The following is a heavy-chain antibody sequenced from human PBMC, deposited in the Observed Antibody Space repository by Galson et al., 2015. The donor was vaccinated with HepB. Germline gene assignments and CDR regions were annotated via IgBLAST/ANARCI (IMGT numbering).Heavy chain of an antibody. CDR2: ISSSSSPI. J-gene: IGHJ4*02. Sequence: SLRLSCAASGFTFSSYSMNWVRQAPGKGLEWVSYISSSSSPIYYADSVKGRFTISRDNAKNSLYLQMNSLRAEDTAVYYCARDFKIARSPSYFDYWGQGTLVTVSS. D-gene: IGHD2-21*01. CDR1: GFTFSSYS. CDR3: ARDFKIARSPSYFDY. V-gene: IGHV3-48*01.